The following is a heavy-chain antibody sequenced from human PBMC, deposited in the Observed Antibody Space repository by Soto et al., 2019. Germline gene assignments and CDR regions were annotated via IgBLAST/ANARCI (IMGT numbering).Heavy chain of an antibody. Sequence: SETLSLTCTFSVVSISSGGYYCSWIRQHPGKGLEWIGYIYYSGRTYYNPSLHSRVSIAVDTTENQFSLKLTSVTAADTSVYYCARGSFSSSSSWFDPWGRGTLVIVSS. CDR1: VVSISSGGYY. J-gene: IGHJ5*02. CDR2: IYYSGRT. CDR3: ARGSFSSSSSWFDP. V-gene: IGHV4-31*03. D-gene: IGHD6-6*01.